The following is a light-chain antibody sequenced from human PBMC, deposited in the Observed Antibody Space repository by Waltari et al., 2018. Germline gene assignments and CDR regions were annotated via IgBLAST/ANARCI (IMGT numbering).Light chain of an antibody. Sequence: DIQMTQSPSSVSASVGDRVTITCRASQGIGSWLAWYQQKPGTAPKLLIYGASDLQSGVPSRFSGRGSGTDFTLTINSLQPEDFATYYCQQATSFPHTVGGGTKAEIK. CDR2: GAS. CDR3: QQATSFPHT. V-gene: IGKV1-12*01. CDR1: QGIGSW. J-gene: IGKJ4*01.